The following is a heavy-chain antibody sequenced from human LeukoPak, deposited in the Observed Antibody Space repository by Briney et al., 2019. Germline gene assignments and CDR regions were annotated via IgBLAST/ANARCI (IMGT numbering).Heavy chain of an antibody. D-gene: IGHD3-10*01. CDR3: ARHVLLWFGELFPSGDFDY. CDR1: GGSFSGYY. Sequence: SETLSLTCAVYGGSFSGYYWSWIRQPPGKGLEWIGEINHSGSTNYNPSLKSRVTISVDTSKNQFSLKLSSVTAADTAVYYCARHVLLWFGELFPSGDFDYWGQGTLVTVSS. CDR2: INHSGST. V-gene: IGHV4-34*01. J-gene: IGHJ4*02.